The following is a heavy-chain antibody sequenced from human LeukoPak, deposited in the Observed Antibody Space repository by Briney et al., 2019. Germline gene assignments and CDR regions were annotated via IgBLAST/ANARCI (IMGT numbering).Heavy chain of an antibody. J-gene: IGHJ4*02. Sequence: GGSLRLSGAASGFTFSSYGMHWVRQAPGKGLEWVAFIRYDGSNKYYADSVKGRFTISRDNSKNTLYLQMNSLRAEDTAVYYCAKDGTWIQLWPDRGGFDYWGQGTLVTVSS. V-gene: IGHV3-30*02. CDR1: GFTFSSYG. CDR3: AKDGTWIQLWPDRGGFDY. CDR2: IRYDGSNK. D-gene: IGHD5-18*01.